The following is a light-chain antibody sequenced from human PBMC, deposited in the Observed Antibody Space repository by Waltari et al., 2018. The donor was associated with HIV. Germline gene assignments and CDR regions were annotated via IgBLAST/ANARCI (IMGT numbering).Light chain of an antibody. CDR3: GTWDSSLSVGL. CDR2: DIN. CDR1: SSNIGNNY. J-gene: IGLJ3*02. Sequence: QFVLTQAPSVSAAPGQNVTISCSGSSSNIGNNYVSWYQHFPGTAPKLLIYDINKRPSGMPDRFSGSKSGTSATLAIAGLQTGDEADYYCGTWDSSLSVGLFGGGTKVTVL. V-gene: IGLV1-51*01.